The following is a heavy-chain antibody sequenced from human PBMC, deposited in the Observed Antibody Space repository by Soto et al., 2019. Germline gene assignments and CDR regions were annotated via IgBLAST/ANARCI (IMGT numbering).Heavy chain of an antibody. CDR1: GGSISSSSYY. V-gene: IGHV4-39*01. CDR2: IYYSGST. Sequence: QLQLQESGPGLVKPSETLSLTCTVSGGSISSSSYYWGWIRQPPGKGLEWIGSIYYSGSTYYNPSLKSRVTISVDTSKNQFSLKLSSVTAADTAVYYCARRPHYDFWSGNHYDILTGYYPVDYWGQGTLVTVSS. J-gene: IGHJ4*02. D-gene: IGHD3-9*01. CDR3: ARRPHYDFWSGNHYDILTGYYPVDY.